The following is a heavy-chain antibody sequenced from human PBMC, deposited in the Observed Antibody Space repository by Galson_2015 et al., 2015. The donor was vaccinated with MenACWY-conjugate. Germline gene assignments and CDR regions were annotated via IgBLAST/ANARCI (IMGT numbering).Heavy chain of an antibody. CDR1: GYTFEWYA. V-gene: IGHV7-4-1*02. J-gene: IGHJ4*02. CDR2: MNTKTDNH. Sequence: SVNSSCKASGYTFEWYAMKWSRQSAVQGLEWLGWMNTKTDNHTLSQDYTVRIVFALSTSVITAYLQISSLKDEDTAVYYCVRDYKQIATTVPRGRFDYWGQGTLVTVSS. D-gene: IGHD4-17*01. CDR3: VRDYKQIATTVPRGRFDY.